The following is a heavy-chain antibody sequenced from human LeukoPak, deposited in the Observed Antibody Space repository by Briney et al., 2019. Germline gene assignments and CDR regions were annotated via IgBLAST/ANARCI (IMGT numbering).Heavy chain of an antibody. CDR2: ISSSSSYI. CDR1: GFTFSSYS. J-gene: IGHJ4*02. V-gene: IGHV3-21*01. CDR3: ARVADYDYIWRHFDY. D-gene: IGHD3-16*01. Sequence: GGSLRLSCAASGFTFSSYSMNWVRQAPGKGLEWVSSISSSSSYIYYADSVKGRLTISRDNAKNSLYLQMNSLRAEDTAVYYCARVADYDYIWRHFDYWGQGTLLTVSS.